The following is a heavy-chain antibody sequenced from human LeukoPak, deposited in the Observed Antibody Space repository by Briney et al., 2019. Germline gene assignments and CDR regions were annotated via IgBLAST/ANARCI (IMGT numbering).Heavy chain of an antibody. CDR2: IYHNGNT. D-gene: IGHD6-13*01. J-gene: IGHJ6*02. V-gene: IGHV4-4*02. CDR3: ARVPVAAAGLGRGYYYYGMDV. CDR1: GGSISSGYW. Sequence: SGTLSLTCIVSGGSISSGYWWSWVRQPPGKGLEWIGEIYHNGNTNYHPSLKSRVTISVERSKNQYSLKLSSVAAADTAVYYCARVPVAAAGLGRGYYYYGMDVWGQGTTVTVSS.